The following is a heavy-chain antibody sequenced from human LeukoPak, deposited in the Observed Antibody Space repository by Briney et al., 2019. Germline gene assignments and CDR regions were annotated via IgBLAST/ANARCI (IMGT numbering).Heavy chain of an antibody. CDR2: ITASGTAM. Sequence: GGSLRLSCTAPGFTFSSYSMNWVRQAPGKGLEWVSHITASGTAMFYADSVKGRFTISRDNAKNSLYLQMNSLRDEDTAVYYCASSGSYRFDYWGQGTLVTVSS. CDR1: GFTFSSYS. J-gene: IGHJ4*02. CDR3: ASSGSYRFDY. D-gene: IGHD1-26*01. V-gene: IGHV3-48*02.